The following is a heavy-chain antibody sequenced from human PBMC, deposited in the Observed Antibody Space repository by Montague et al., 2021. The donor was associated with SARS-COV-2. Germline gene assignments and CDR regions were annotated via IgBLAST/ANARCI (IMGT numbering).Heavy chain of an antibody. V-gene: IGHV3-74*01. CDR2: IDDDGTNT. Sequence: SLRLSCAVSGFTFRIYWMHWVRQAPGKGLEWVSRIDDDGTNTIYADSEKGRFTISRDSAKSTLYLQMNSLRAGDTAVYYCARMPMRNGHGYGDVFDVWGQGTMVTVSS. D-gene: IGHD6-13*01. J-gene: IGHJ3*01. CDR1: GFTFRIYW. CDR3: ARMPMRNGHGYGDVFDV.